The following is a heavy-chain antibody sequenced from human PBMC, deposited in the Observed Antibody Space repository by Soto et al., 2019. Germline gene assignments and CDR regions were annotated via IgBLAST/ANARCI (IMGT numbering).Heavy chain of an antibody. J-gene: IGHJ4*02. D-gene: IGHD1-26*01. Sequence: GGSLRLSCAASGFTFSTYWMHWVRQAPGEGLVWLSRITAAGTSTSSADSVKGRFTISRDNAKNTLYLQMNSLRAEDTAMYYCARGDPTYFDIWGQGTLVTVSS. V-gene: IGHV3-74*01. CDR1: GFTFSTYW. CDR3: ARGDPTYFDI. CDR2: ITAAGTST.